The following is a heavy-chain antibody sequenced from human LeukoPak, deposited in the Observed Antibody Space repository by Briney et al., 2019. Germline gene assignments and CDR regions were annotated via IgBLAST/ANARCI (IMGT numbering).Heavy chain of an antibody. CDR1: GFTFSSYW. CDR2: IKQDGSEK. CDR3: ARVQQVVGY. D-gene: IGHD1/OR15-1a*01. Sequence: GGSLRLSCAASGFTFSSYWTSWVRQAPGKGLEWVANIKQDGSEKYYVDSVKGRFTISRDNAKNSLYLQMNSLRAEDTAVYYCARVQQVVGYWGQGTLVTVSS. V-gene: IGHV3-7*01. J-gene: IGHJ4*02.